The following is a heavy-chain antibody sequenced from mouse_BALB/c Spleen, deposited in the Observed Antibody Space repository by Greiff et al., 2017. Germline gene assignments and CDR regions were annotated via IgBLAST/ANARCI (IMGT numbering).Heavy chain of an antibody. CDR1: EYEFPSHD. D-gene: IGHD1-2*01. CDR2: INSDGGST. Sequence: EVKLMESGGGLVQPGESLKLSCESNEYEFPSHDMSWVRKTPEKRLELVAAINSDGGSTYYPDTMERRFIISRDNTKKTLYLQMSSLRSEDTALYYCARRGYGYGGAMDYWGQGTSVTVSS. CDR3: ARRGYGYGGAMDY. V-gene: IGHV5-2*01. J-gene: IGHJ4*01.